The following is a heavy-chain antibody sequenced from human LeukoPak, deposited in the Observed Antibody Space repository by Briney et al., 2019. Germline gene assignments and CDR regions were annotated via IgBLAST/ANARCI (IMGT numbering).Heavy chain of an antibody. V-gene: IGHV3-53*01. D-gene: IGHD6-19*01. CDR1: GFTVRSNY. Sequence: VGSLRLSCAASGFTVRSNYMSWVRQAPGKGLEWVSVIYSGGSTYYADSVKGRFTISRDNSKNTLYLQMNSLRAEDTAVYYCARKNGQWLAYDYWGQGTLVTVSS. CDR3: ARKNGQWLAYDY. J-gene: IGHJ4*02. CDR2: IYSGGST.